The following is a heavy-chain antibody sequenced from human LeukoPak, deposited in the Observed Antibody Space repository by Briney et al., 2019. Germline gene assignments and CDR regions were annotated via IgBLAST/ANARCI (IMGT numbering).Heavy chain of an antibody. V-gene: IGHV3-23*01. CDR2: ISGSGGST. Sequence: GGSLRLSCAASGFTFSSYAMSWVRQAPGKGLEWVSAISGSGGSTYYADSVKGRFTISRDNSKNTLYLQMNSLRAEDTAVYYCVRSVSGNYGRFDYWGQGTLVTVSS. J-gene: IGHJ4*02. CDR3: VRSVSGNYGRFDY. CDR1: GFTFSSYA. D-gene: IGHD1-26*01.